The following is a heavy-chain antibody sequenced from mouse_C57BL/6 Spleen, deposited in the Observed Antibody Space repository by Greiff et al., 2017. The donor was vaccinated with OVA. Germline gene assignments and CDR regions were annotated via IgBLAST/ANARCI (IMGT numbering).Heavy chain of an antibody. CDR1: GYTFTDYY. V-gene: IGHV1-76*01. CDR3: AREGQLRPHYYAMDY. J-gene: IGHJ4*01. CDR2: IYPGSGNT. D-gene: IGHD3-2*02. Sequence: QVQLQQSGAELVRPGASVKLSCKASGYTFTDYYINWVKQRPGQGLEWIARIYPGSGNTYYNEKFKGKATLTAEKSSSTAYMQLSSLTSEDSAVYFCAREGQLRPHYYAMDYWGQGTSVTVSS.